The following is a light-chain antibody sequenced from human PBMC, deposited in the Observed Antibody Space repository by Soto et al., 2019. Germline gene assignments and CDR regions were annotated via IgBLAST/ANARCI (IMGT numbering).Light chain of an antibody. Sequence: QSVLTQPASVSGSPGQSITISCTGTSSDVGSYNLVSWYQQHPGKAPKLMIYEGSKRPSGVSNRFSGSKSGNTASLTISGVQAEDEADYYCCSYAGSSTDVFGTGTKVTVL. CDR1: SSDVGSYNL. J-gene: IGLJ1*01. V-gene: IGLV2-23*01. CDR3: CSYAGSSTDV. CDR2: EGS.